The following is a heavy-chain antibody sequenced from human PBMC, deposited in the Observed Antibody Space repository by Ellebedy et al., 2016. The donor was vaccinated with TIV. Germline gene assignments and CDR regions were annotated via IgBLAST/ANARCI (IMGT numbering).Heavy chain of an antibody. CDR1: GFTFSSYG. D-gene: IGHD6-19*01. CDR3: AKDPYSSGWYGWFDP. CDR2: ISYDGSNK. J-gene: IGHJ5*02. V-gene: IGHV3-30*18. Sequence: GESLKISXAASGFTFSSYGMHWVRQAPGKGLEWVAVISYDGSNKYYADSVKGRFTISRDNSKNTLYLQMNSLRAEDTAVYYCAKDPYSSGWYGWFDPWGQGTLVTVSS.